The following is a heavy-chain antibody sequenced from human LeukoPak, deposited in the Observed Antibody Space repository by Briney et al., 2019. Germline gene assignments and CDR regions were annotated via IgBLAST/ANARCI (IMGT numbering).Heavy chain of an antibody. CDR2: VYSSGST. V-gene: IGHV4-4*07. CDR1: GASISSYY. J-gene: IGHJ5*01. D-gene: IGHD1-14*01. CDR3: ARGPDGYNWFDS. Sequence: SETLSLTCTVSGASISSYYWSWIRQPAGKGLEWIGRVYSSGSTNCNPSLKSRVTMSEDTSKNQFSLKLRSVTAADTAVYYCARGPDGYNWFDSWGQGTQVTVST.